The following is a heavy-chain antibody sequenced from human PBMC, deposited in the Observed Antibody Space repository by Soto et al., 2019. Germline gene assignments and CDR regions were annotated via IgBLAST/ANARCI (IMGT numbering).Heavy chain of an antibody. J-gene: IGHJ4*02. Sequence: SETLSLTCTVSGGSISSSSYYWGWIRQPPGKGLEWIGSIYYSGSTYHNPSLKSRVTISVDTSKNQFSLKLSSVTAADTAVYYCARFSVRGYCSSTSCYAWGQGTLVTVSS. CDR1: GGSISSSSYY. D-gene: IGHD2-2*01. CDR3: ARFSVRGYCSSTSCYA. CDR2: IYYSGST. V-gene: IGHV4-39*01.